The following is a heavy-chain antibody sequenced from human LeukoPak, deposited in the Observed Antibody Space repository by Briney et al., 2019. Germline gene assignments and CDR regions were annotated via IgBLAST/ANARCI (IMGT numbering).Heavy chain of an antibody. CDR2: INPSGGST. CDR1: GYTFTSYY. D-gene: IGHD1-26*01. Sequence: ASVKVSCKASGYTFTSYYMHWARQAPGQGLEWMGIINPSGGSTSYAQKFQGRVTMTRDTSTSTVYMELSSLRSEDTAVYYCARDPSGSSPYYYYGMDVWGQGTTVTVSS. J-gene: IGHJ6*02. CDR3: ARDPSGSSPYYYYGMDV. V-gene: IGHV1-46*01.